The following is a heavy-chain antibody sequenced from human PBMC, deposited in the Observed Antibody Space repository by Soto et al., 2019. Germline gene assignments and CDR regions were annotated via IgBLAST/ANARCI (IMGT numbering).Heavy chain of an antibody. Sequence: PSETLSLTCTVSGGSISSSSHYWGWIRQPPGKGLECIGNIYYDGNTYYNPSLKSRVTISLDTSKNQFSLRLDSVTAADTAVYYCARGVPVVWCVDYWGQGTLVTVSS. CDR1: GGSISSSSHY. D-gene: IGHD2-21*01. CDR3: ARGVPVVWCVDY. CDR2: IYYDGNT. V-gene: IGHV4-39*01. J-gene: IGHJ4*02.